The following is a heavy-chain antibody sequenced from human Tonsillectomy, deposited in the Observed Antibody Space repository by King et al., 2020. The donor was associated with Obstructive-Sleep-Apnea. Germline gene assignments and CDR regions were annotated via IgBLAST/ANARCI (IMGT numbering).Heavy chain of an antibody. Sequence: VQLQESGPGLVKPSQTLSLTCTVSGDSISSADSYWSWIRQHPVRGLEWIGYISFSGSTYYSPSLKSRLTISLDASKNQFSLTLSSVTAADTAVYFCARGDPTFDSWGQGTLVTVSS. CDR2: ISFSGST. V-gene: IGHV4-31*03. CDR1: GDSISSADSY. CDR3: ARGDPTFDS. J-gene: IGHJ4*02.